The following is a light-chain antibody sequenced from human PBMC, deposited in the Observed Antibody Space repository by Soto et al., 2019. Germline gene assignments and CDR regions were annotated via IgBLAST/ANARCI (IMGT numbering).Light chain of an antibody. Sequence: SALTQPASVSGSPGQSITISCTGTSSDVGGYNSVSWYQHHPGKAPKLMIYDVSNRPSGVSYRFSASKSGNTASLTISGLQAEDEADYYCSSYTSSSTLVFGGGTKLTVL. J-gene: IGLJ3*02. CDR1: SSDVGGYNS. CDR3: SSYTSSSTLV. V-gene: IGLV2-14*03. CDR2: DVS.